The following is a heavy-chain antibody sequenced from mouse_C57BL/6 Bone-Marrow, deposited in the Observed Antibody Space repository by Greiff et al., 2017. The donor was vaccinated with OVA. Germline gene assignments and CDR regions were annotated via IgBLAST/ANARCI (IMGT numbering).Heavy chain of an antibody. CDR3: ARYGYGNYSYAMDY. J-gene: IGHJ4*01. V-gene: IGHV1-72*01. CDR2: IDPNSGGT. Sequence: QVQLQQPGAELVKPGASVKLSCKASGYTFTSYWMHWVKQRPGRGLEWIGRIDPNSGGTKYNEKFKSQATLTVDKPSSTAYMQLSSLTSEDSAVYYCARYGYGNYSYAMDYWGQGTSVTVSS. CDR1: GYTFTSYW. D-gene: IGHD2-10*02.